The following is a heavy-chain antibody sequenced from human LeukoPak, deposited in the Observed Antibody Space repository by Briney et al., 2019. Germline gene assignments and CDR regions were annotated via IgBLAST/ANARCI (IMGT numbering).Heavy chain of an antibody. CDR2: ISFDGNNE. Sequence: GRSLRLSCAASGFTFSSYGMHWVRQAPGKGLEWVALISFDGNNEYSADSVKGRFTISRDNSKNTLYLQINSLRAEDTAVYYCAKDLHAFTRSFYYGMDVWGQGTTVTVSS. V-gene: IGHV3-30*18. J-gene: IGHJ6*02. CDR3: AKDLHAFTRSFYYGMDV. CDR1: GFTFSSYG.